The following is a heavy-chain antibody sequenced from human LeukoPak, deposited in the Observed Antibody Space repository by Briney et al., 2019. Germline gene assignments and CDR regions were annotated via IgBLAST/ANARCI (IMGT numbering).Heavy chain of an antibody. Sequence: GGSLRLSCAASGVSFSSYEMNWVRQAPGRGLEWVSYISSSGSSIYYADSVKGRFTISRDNAKNSLYLQMNSLRAEDTAVYYCARQSIAGTDYWGQGTLVTVSS. J-gene: IGHJ4*02. CDR3: ARQSIAGTDY. D-gene: IGHD6-6*01. CDR2: ISSSGSSI. V-gene: IGHV3-48*03. CDR1: GVSFSSYE.